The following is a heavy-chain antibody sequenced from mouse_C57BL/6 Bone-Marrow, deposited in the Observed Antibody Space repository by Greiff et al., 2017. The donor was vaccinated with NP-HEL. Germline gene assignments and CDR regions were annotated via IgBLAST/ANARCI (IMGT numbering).Heavy chain of an antibody. V-gene: IGHV1-54*01. Sequence: QVQLQQSGAELVRPGTSVKVSCKASGYAFTNYLIEWVKQRPGQGLEWIGVLNPGSGGTNYNEKFKGKATLTADKSSSTAYMQLSSLTSEDSAVYFCARGALLGYAMDYWGQGTSVTVSS. CDR3: ARGALLGYAMDY. CDR1: GYAFTNYL. J-gene: IGHJ4*01. D-gene: IGHD2-1*01. CDR2: LNPGSGGT.